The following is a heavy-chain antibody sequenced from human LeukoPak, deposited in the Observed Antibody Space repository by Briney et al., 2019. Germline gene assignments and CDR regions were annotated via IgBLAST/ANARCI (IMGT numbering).Heavy chain of an antibody. CDR1: GGSISSSSYY. CDR3: ARVGLYSYGSLYFDY. J-gene: IGHJ4*02. D-gene: IGHD5-18*01. V-gene: IGHV4-39*07. CDR2: MYYSGST. Sequence: KPSETLSLTCTVSGGSISSSSYYWGWIRQPPGKGLEWIGSMYYSGSTYYNPSLKSRVTISVDTSKNQFSLRLSSVTAADTAVYYCARVGLYSYGSLYFDYWGQGTLVTVSS.